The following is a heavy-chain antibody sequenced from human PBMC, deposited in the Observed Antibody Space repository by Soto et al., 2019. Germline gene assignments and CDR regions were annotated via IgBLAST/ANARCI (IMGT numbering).Heavy chain of an antibody. Sequence: QVQLVESGGGVVQPGRSLRLSCAASGFTFSSYAMHWVRQAPGKGLEWVAVISYDGSNKYYADSVKGRFTISRDNSKNTLYLQMNSLRAEDTAVYYCARDGHSGSYYYTGVGSDYWGQGTLVTVSS. CDR3: ARDGHSGSYYYTGVGSDY. J-gene: IGHJ4*02. V-gene: IGHV3-30-3*01. D-gene: IGHD1-26*01. CDR2: ISYDGSNK. CDR1: GFTFSSYA.